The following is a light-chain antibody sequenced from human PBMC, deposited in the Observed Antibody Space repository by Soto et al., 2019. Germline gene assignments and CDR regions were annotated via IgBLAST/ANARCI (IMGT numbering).Light chain of an antibody. CDR2: DVS. V-gene: IGLV2-14*01. CDR1: SSDVGGYNY. CDR3: SSYTSSSTLEV. Sequence: QSALTQPASVSGSPGQSITISCTGTSSDVGGYNYVSWYQQHPGKAPKLMIYDVSNRPSGVSNRFSGSKYGNTASLTIAGLQAEDEAEYYCSSYTSSSTLEVFGGGTKLTVL. J-gene: IGLJ2*01.